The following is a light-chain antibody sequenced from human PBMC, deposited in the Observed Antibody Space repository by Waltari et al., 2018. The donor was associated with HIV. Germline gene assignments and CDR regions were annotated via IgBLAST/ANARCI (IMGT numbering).Light chain of an antibody. Sequence: SVLTQPPSVSGTPGQRVTISCSGSRSNIGSNYVYWYQQLPGTAPKLLIYRNHQRPSGVPDRFSGSKSGTSASLAISGLRSEDEGDYHCTTWGGSLSGPVFGGGTKVTVL. CDR2: RNH. J-gene: IGLJ3*02. CDR3: TTWGGSLSGPV. V-gene: IGLV1-47*01. CDR1: RSNIGSNY.